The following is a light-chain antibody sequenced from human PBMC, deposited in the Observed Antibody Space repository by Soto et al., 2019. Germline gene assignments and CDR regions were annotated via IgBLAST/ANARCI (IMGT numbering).Light chain of an antibody. CDR3: QQYTSYPWT. V-gene: IGKV1-5*03. Sequence: DIQMTQSPSTLSGSVGDRVTITCRASQTISSWLAWYQQKPGKAPKLLIYEASRLESGVPSRISGSGSGTEFTLTISSLQPDDFATYYCQQYTSYPWTFGQGTKV. J-gene: IGKJ1*01. CDR1: QTISSW. CDR2: EAS.